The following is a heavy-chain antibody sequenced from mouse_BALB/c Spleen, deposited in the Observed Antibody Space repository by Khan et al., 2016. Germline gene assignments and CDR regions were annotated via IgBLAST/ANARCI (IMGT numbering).Heavy chain of an antibody. Sequence: QIQLVQSGPELKKPGETVKISCKASGYTFTNYGMNWVKQAPGKGLKWMGWINTYTGEPTYADDFKGRFAFSLETSASTAYLQINNLKNEDMSTYFCTRLGEYGNYFASWCRGPTLPVSS. J-gene: IGHJ2*01. V-gene: IGHV9-1*02. CDR3: TRLGEYGNYFAS. D-gene: IGHD2-1*01. CDR1: GYTFTNYG. CDR2: INTYTGEP.